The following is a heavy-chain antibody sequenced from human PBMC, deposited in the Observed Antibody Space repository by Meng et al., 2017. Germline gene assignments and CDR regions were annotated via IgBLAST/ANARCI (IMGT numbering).Heavy chain of an antibody. Sequence: SVKVSCKASGGTFSSYAISWVRQAPGQGLEWMGGIIPIFGTANYAQKFQGRVTITTDESTSTAYMELSSLRSEDTAVYYCARDSWRGYSYDYWVDYYYGMDVWGQGTTVTVSS. J-gene: IGHJ6*02. CDR2: IIPIFGTA. D-gene: IGHD5-18*01. V-gene: IGHV1-69*05. CDR1: GGTFSSYA. CDR3: ARDSWRGYSYDYWVDYYYGMDV.